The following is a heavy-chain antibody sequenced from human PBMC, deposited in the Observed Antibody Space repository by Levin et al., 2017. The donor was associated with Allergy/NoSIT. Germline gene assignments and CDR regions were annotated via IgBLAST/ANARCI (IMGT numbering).Heavy chain of an antibody. Sequence: PGESLKISCAASGFTFSSYAMSWVRQAPGKGLEWVSAISGSGGSTYYADSVKGRFTISRDNSKNTLYLQMNSLRAEDTAVYYCAKGRRSGWTFDYWGQGTLVTVSS. J-gene: IGHJ4*02. D-gene: IGHD6-19*01. CDR1: GFTFSSYA. CDR3: AKGRRSGWTFDY. CDR2: ISGSGGST. V-gene: IGHV3-23*01.